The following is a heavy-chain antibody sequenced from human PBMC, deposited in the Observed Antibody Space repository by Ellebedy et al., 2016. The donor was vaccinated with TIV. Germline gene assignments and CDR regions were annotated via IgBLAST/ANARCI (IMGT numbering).Heavy chain of an antibody. CDR3: ATDGGSAEVERRETLSY. Sequence: AASVKVSCKASGYQFMTHGINWVRQAPGQGLEWMGRIMPILGLASYAQNFQGRVTITADKSTSTAYMELSSLRSEDAALYYCATDGGSAEVERRETLSYWGLGTLVTVSS. CDR1: GYQFMTHG. J-gene: IGHJ4*02. V-gene: IGHV1-69*04. CDR2: IMPILGLA. D-gene: IGHD3-16*01.